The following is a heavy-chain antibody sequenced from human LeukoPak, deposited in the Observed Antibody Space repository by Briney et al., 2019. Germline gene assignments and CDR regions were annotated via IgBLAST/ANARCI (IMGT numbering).Heavy chain of an antibody. CDR3: ARDPTGNYYDSSGYYGDY. D-gene: IGHD3-22*01. CDR1: GFTFSSYS. J-gene: IGHJ4*02. Sequence: GGSLRLSCAASGFTFSSYSMNWVRQAPGKGLEWVSSISSSSSYIYYADSVKGRFTISRDNAKNSLYLQMNSLRAEDTAVYYCARDPTGNYYDSSGYYGDYWGQGTLVTVSS. CDR2: ISSSSSYI. V-gene: IGHV3-21*01.